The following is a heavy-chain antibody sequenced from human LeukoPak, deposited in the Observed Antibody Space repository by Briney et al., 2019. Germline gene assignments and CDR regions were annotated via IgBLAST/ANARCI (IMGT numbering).Heavy chain of an antibody. V-gene: IGHV3-48*01. D-gene: IGHD3-3*01. Sequence: GGSLRLSCAASGFTFSSYSMNWVRQAPGKGLEWVSYISSSSSTIYYADSVKGRFTISRDNAKNSLYLQMNSLRAEDTAVYYCASLYDFWSGYSPLPYWGQGTLVTVSS. CDR1: GFTFSSYS. CDR3: ASLYDFWSGYSPLPY. J-gene: IGHJ4*02. CDR2: ISSSSSTI.